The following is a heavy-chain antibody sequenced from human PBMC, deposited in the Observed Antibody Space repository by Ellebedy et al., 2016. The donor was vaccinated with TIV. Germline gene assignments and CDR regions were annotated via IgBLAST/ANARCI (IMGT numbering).Heavy chain of an antibody. Sequence: GESLKISCAASGFTFSSYSMNWVRQAPGKGLEWVSSISSSSSYIYYADSVKGRFTISRDNAKNSLYLQMNSLRAEDTAVYYCARGIVVVPAADYWGQGTLVTVSS. CDR2: ISSSSSYI. CDR1: GFTFSSYS. V-gene: IGHV3-21*01. J-gene: IGHJ4*02. CDR3: ARGIVVVPAADY. D-gene: IGHD2-2*01.